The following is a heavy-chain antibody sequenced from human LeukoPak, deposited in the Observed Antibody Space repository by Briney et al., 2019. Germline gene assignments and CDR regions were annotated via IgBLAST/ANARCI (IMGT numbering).Heavy chain of an antibody. CDR3: ARGGGSSIVDP. Sequence: ASVKVSCKASGYTFTSYAMRWVRQAPGQRLEWMGWINAGNGNTKYSQKFQGRVTITRDTSASTAYMELSSLRSEDTAVYYCARGGGSSIVDPWGQGTLVTVSS. CDR2: INAGNGNT. J-gene: IGHJ5*02. CDR1: GYTFTSYA. V-gene: IGHV1-3*01. D-gene: IGHD2-2*01.